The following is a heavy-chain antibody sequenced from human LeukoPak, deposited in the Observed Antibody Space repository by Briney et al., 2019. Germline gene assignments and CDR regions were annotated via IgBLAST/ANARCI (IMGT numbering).Heavy chain of an antibody. D-gene: IGHD3-10*01. CDR1: GFSLSTSRVG. J-gene: IGHJ4*02. V-gene: IGHV2-5*02. CDR2: IYWDDDK. Sequence: GPTLVDPTQPLTLTCTFSGFSLSTSRVGVGWIRQPPAKALEWLALIYWDDDKRYTPSPKSRLTITNDTSKNQVVLTMTNMDPVDTATYYCAHTLYYYGSGSGNYFDYWGQGTLVTVSS. CDR3: AHTLYYYGSGSGNYFDY.